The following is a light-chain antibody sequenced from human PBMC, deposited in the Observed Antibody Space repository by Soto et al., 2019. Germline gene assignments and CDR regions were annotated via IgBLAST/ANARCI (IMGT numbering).Light chain of an antibody. J-gene: IGKJ2*01. Sequence: EIVLTQSPAPLSLSPAERSTLSCRAIQSVSSYLAWYQQKPGKAPRLLIYAASNWATGIPSRFSGSGSGTDFTLTISSLEPEDFAVYYCQQRSNWPPYTFGQGTKLEIK. CDR1: QSVSSY. V-gene: IGKV3-11*01. CDR3: QQRSNWPPYT. CDR2: AAS.